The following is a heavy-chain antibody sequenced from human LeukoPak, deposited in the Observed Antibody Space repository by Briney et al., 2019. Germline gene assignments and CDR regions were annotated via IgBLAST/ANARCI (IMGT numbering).Heavy chain of an antibody. V-gene: IGHV4-34*01. Sequence: SETLSLTCAVYGGSFSGYYWSWIRQPPGKGLEWIGEINHSGSTNYNPSLKSRVTISVDTSKNQFSLKLSSVTAADTAVYYCAREYTEQWLGRVLDAFDIWGQGTMVTVSS. D-gene: IGHD6-19*01. CDR2: INHSGST. J-gene: IGHJ3*02. CDR1: GGSFSGYY. CDR3: AREYTEQWLGRVLDAFDI.